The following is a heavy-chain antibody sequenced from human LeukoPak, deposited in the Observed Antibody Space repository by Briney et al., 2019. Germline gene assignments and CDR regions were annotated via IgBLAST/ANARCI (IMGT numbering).Heavy chain of an antibody. Sequence: GGSLRLSCAASGFTFSSHWMHWVRQGPGKGLVWVSRINSDGSSPTYEDSVKGRFTISRDNAKNTLYLQMNSLRAEDTAVYYCARRAGGLARNNWFDPWGQGTLVTVSS. J-gene: IGHJ5*02. D-gene: IGHD3-16*01. CDR2: INSDGSSP. CDR3: ARRAGGLARNNWFDP. V-gene: IGHV3-74*01. CDR1: GFTFSSHW.